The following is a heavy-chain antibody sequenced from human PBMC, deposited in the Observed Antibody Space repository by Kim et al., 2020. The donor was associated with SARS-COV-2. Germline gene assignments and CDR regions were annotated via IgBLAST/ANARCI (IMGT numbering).Heavy chain of an antibody. J-gene: IGHJ3*02. Sequence: NYAQKFQGRVTITADESTSTAYMELSSLRSEDTAVYYCASIAPTLDAFDIWGQGTMVTVSS. D-gene: IGHD2-15*01. V-gene: IGHV1-69*01. CDR3: ASIAPTLDAFDI.